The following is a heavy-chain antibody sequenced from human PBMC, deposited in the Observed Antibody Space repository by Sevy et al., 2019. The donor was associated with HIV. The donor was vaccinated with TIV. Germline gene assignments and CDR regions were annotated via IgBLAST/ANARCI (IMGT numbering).Heavy chain of an antibody. V-gene: IGHV3-23*01. Sequence: GGSLRLSCAASGFTFSSYAMSWVRLAPGKGLEWVSGLRGSGGSTDYADSVKGRFTISRDNSKNQLYLQMNSLRAEDTAVYYCAKGADYDILTGPLGYWGQGTLVTVSS. CDR2: LRGSGGST. D-gene: IGHD3-9*01. CDR3: AKGADYDILTGPLGY. J-gene: IGHJ4*02. CDR1: GFTFSSYA.